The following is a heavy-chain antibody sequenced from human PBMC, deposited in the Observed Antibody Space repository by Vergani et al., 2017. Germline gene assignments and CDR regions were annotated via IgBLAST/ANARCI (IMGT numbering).Heavy chain of an antibody. Sequence: QVQLQQWGAGLLKPSETLSLTCAMSGGSFRGYLWTWIRQSPGKRLEWIGEIDAAGDTSYNPSLKSRLIIFADSSKSQFSLNLTSVTAADTSIYYCARGYFLRGMTVAHYDFWGLGTLVTVSP. CDR2: IDAAGDT. CDR3: ARGYFLRGMTVAHYDF. CDR1: GGSFRGYL. V-gene: IGHV4-34*02. J-gene: IGHJ4*02. D-gene: IGHD3-3*01.